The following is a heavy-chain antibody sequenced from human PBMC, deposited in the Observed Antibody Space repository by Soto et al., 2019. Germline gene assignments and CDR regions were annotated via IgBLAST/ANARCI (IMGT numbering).Heavy chain of an antibody. CDR3: PRDLKGFGFYDFWRGSNYGMDV. D-gene: IGHD3-3*01. CDR1: VFTFSSYG. V-gene: IGHV3-74*01. J-gene: IGHJ6*01. CDR2: INIDGSST. Sequence: GGSLRLSCAASVFTFSSYGMHLVRQAPGKGLVWVSRINIDGSSTSYADSVKGRFTISRDNAKNTLYLQMNSLRAEDTAVYYWPRDLKGFGFYDFWRGSNYGMDVWAQGTTVTLSS.